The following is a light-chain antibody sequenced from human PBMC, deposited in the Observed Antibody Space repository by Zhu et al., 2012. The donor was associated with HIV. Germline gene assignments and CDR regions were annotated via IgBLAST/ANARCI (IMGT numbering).Light chain of an antibody. CDR1: QSVSSY. V-gene: IGKV3-11*01. CDR2: DAS. J-gene: IGKJ1*01. CDR3: QQRNIWPWT. Sequence: NVLTQSPATLSLSPGKRVTLSCRASQSVSSYLAWYQQKPGQAPRLLIYDASNKAPGIPARFSGSGSGTDFTLTISSLEPEDFAVYYCQQRNIWPWTFGQGTKVEIK.